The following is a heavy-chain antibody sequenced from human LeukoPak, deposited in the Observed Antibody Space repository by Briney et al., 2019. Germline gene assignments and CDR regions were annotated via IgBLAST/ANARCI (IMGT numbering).Heavy chain of an antibody. CDR1: GDTFTSYG. D-gene: IGHD6-13*01. Sequence: ASVKVSCKASGDTFTSYGISWVRQAPGQGLEWMGWISAYNGNTNYAQKLHGRVTMTTDTSTSTAYMELRSLRSDDTAVYYCARANQQLASYYYYYGMDVWGQGTTVTVSS. CDR2: ISAYNGNT. CDR3: ARANQQLASYYYYYGMDV. V-gene: IGHV1-18*01. J-gene: IGHJ6*02.